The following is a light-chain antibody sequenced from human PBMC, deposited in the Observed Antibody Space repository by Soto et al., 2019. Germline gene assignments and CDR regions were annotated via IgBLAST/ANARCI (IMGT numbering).Light chain of an antibody. CDR3: ASYAGSNDVV. J-gene: IGLJ2*01. Sequence: QSALTQPPSASGSPGQSVTISCTGTSSDVGTYNYVSWYQHHPGKAPKLMIYEVNRRPSGVPDRISGSKSGNTASLTVSGLQAEDEADYYCASYAGSNDVVFGGGTKLTVL. CDR2: EVN. V-gene: IGLV2-8*01. CDR1: SSDVGTYNY.